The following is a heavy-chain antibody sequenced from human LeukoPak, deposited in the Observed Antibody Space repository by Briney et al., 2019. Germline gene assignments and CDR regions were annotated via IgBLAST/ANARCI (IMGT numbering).Heavy chain of an antibody. J-gene: IGHJ4*02. CDR1: GFTFSSSG. CDR3: AKESTMVRGVLDY. CDR2: IRYDGSDK. Sequence: GGSLRLSCAASGFTFSSSGMHWVRQAPGKGLEWVAFIRYDGSDKYYADSVKGRFTLSRDNSKNTLYLQMNSLRAEDTAVYYCAKESTMVRGVLDYWGQGTLVTVSS. D-gene: IGHD3-10*01. V-gene: IGHV3-30*02.